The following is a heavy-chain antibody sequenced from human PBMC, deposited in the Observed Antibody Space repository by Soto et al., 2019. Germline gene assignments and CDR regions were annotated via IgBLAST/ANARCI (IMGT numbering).Heavy chain of an antibody. CDR2: IIPIFGTA. J-gene: IGHJ4*02. CDR3: ARDGGQWLVYFDY. Sequence: ASVKVSCKASGGTFSSYAISWVRQAPGQGLEWMGGIIPIFGTANYAQKFQGRVTITADESTSTAYMELSSLRSEDTAVYYCARDGGQWLVYFDYWGQGTLVTVSS. V-gene: IGHV1-69*13. CDR1: GGTFSSYA. D-gene: IGHD6-19*01.